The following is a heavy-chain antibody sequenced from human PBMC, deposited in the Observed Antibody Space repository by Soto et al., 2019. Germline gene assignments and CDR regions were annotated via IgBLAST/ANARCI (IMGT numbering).Heavy chain of an antibody. J-gene: IGHJ4*02. D-gene: IGHD6-19*01. CDR2: IIPVFDTT. Sequence: QVELVQSGAEVKKPGSSVKVSCKASGDTFTNYAITWVRQAPGQGLERMGGIIPVFDTTNFAQRFQDRVTFPADDSTNTAYMELSSLRSEDTAIYYCARVRSITVAGPVDYWGQGSLVIVSS. CDR1: GDTFTNYA. CDR3: ARVRSITVAGPVDY. V-gene: IGHV1-69*01.